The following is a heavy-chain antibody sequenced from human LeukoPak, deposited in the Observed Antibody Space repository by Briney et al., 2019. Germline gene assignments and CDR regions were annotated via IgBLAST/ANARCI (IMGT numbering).Heavy chain of an antibody. V-gene: IGHV3-30*19. Sequence: PGGSLRLSCAASGFTFRNHGMHWVRQAPGKGLEWVAVISYDGSNKYYADSVKGRFTISRDNSKNTLYLQMNSLRAEDTAVYYCAREALEWELLNYYGMDVWGQGTTVTVSS. CDR1: GFTFRNHG. CDR3: AREALEWELLNYYGMDV. J-gene: IGHJ6*02. CDR2: ISYDGSNK. D-gene: IGHD1-26*01.